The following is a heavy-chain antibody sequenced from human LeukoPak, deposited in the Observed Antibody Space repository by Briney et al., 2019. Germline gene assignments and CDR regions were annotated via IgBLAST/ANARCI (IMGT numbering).Heavy chain of an antibody. J-gene: IGHJ5*02. CDR1: GGSFSGYY. D-gene: IGHD4-17*01. V-gene: IGHV4-34*01. CDR3: ARGPSYGYWFDP. CDR2: INHSGST. Sequence: PSETLSLTCAVYGGSFSGYYWSWIRQPPGKGLEWIGEINHSGSTNYNPSLKSRVTISVDTSKNQFSLKLSSVTAADTAVYYCARGPSYGYWFDPWGQGTLVTVSS.